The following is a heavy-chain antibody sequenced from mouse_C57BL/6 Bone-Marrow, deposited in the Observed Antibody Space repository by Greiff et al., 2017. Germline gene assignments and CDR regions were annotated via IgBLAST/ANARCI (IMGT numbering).Heavy chain of an antibody. CDR1: GYPFTGYG. J-gene: IGHJ2*01. V-gene: IGHV1-81*01. CDR2: IYPRSGDT. CDR3: ARGPSYYFDY. Sequence: VQLMESGAVLARPGASVKLSCKASGYPFTGYGISWVKQRTGQGLEWIGVIYPRSGDTNYNEKFQGKATLTADKSSSTAYMELRSLTSEDSAVYFCARGPSYYFDYWGQGTTLTVSS.